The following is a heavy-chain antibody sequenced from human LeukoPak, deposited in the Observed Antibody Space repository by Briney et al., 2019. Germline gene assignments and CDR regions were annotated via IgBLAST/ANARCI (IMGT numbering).Heavy chain of an antibody. D-gene: IGHD2-15*01. J-gene: IGHJ5*02. CDR2: INPNSGGT. CDR1: GYTFTGYY. Sequence: ASVKVSCKASGYTFTGYYMHWVRQAPGQGLEWMGWINPNSGGTSYAQKFQGRVTMTRDTSISTAYMELSRLRSDDTAVYYCARDRSVGAANNWFDPWGQGTLVTVSS. CDR3: ARDRSVGAANNWFDP. V-gene: IGHV1-2*02.